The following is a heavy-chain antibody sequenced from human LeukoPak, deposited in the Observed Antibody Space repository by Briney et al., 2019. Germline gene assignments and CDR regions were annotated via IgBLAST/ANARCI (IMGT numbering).Heavy chain of an antibody. Sequence: ASVKVSRKISGYTLTEYSMHWVRQAPGEGLEWLGGFDPEDGETMYAQKFQGRVTITADESTSTAYMELSSLRSEDTAVYYCARGMVVVVPAARGYDAFDIWGQGTMVTVSS. D-gene: IGHD2-2*01. V-gene: IGHV1-24*01. CDR2: FDPEDGET. J-gene: IGHJ3*02. CDR3: ARGMVVVVPAARGYDAFDI. CDR1: GYTLTEYS.